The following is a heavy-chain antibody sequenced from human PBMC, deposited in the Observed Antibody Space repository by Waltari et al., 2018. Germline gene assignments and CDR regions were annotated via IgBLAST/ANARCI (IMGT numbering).Heavy chain of an antibody. CDR2: INGDGSAR. CDR3: VRSIDY. CDR1: GFIFSSFW. V-gene: IGHV3-7*01. J-gene: IGHJ4*02. Sequence: EVQLVESGGGLVQPGGSLSLSCTTSGFIFSSFWMTWVRQAPGQGPEWVANINGDGSARFYVDSVKGRFTISRDNGKSSLYLQMNSLRVDDAALYYCVRSIDYWGQGTLVTVSS.